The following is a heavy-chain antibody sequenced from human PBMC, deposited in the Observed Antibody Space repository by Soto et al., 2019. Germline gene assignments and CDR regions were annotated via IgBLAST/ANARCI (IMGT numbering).Heavy chain of an antibody. V-gene: IGHV3-30*18. CDR1: GFTFSSYG. CDR3: AKEAIRSSGWYNWFDP. J-gene: IGHJ5*02. D-gene: IGHD6-19*01. Sequence: QVQLVESGGGVVQPGRSLRLSCAASGFTFSSYGMHWVRQAPGKGLEWVAVISYDGSNKYYADSVKGRFTISRDNSKNTLYLQMNSLRAEDTAVYYCAKEAIRSSGWYNWFDPWGQGTLVTVFS. CDR2: ISYDGSNK.